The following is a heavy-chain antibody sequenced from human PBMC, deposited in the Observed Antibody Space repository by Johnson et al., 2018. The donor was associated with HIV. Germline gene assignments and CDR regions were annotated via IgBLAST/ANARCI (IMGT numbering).Heavy chain of an antibody. Sequence: QVQLVESGGGLVQPGRSLRLSCAASGFTFDDYAMYWVRQAPGKGLEWVAFIRYDGSNKYYADSVQGRFTISRDNSKNTLYLQMNSLRAEDTAVYYCAKSERAAAVPDAFDIWGQGTMVTVSS. CDR3: AKSERAAAVPDAFDI. V-gene: IGHV3-30*02. D-gene: IGHD6-13*01. CDR2: IRYDGSNK. CDR1: GFTFDDYA. J-gene: IGHJ3*02.